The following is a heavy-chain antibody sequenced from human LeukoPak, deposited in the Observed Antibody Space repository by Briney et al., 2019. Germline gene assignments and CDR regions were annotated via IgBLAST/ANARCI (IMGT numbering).Heavy chain of an antibody. Sequence: HPGGSLRLSCAASGFTFSSYAMSWVRQAPGKGLEWVSAISGSGGSTYYADSVKGRFTISRDNSKNTLYLQMNSLRAEDTAVYYCAKEAGQDSSGIPNPDAFDIWGQGTMVTVSS. CDR3: AKEAGQDSSGIPNPDAFDI. V-gene: IGHV3-23*01. J-gene: IGHJ3*02. CDR2: ISGSGGST. D-gene: IGHD6-25*01. CDR1: GFTFSSYA.